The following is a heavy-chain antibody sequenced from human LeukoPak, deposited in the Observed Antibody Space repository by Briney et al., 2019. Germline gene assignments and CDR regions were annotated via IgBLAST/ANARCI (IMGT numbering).Heavy chain of an antibody. CDR2: ISSSGSTI. CDR1: GFTFSSYE. CDR3: ARGLFSSGWYPIDY. Sequence: GGSLRLSCAASGFTFSSYEMNRVRQAPGKGLEWVSYISSSGSTIYYADSVKGRFTISRDNAKNSLYLQMNSLRAEDTAVYYCARGLFSSGWYPIDYWGQGTLVTVSS. D-gene: IGHD6-19*01. J-gene: IGHJ4*02. V-gene: IGHV3-48*03.